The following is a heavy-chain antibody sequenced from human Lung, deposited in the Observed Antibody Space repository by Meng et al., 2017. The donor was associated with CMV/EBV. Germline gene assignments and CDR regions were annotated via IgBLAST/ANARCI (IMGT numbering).Heavy chain of an antibody. CDR1: GYSFSNNW. CDR3: ARRYFDGSGYYLDY. CDR2: IYPGDSDT. Sequence: GXSXKISXKGSGYSFSNNWIGWVRQVPGKALEWMGVIYPGDSDTRYSPSFQGQVTISADKSINPAYLQWSSLEASDTAKYYCARRYFDGSGYYLDYWGQGTXVTVSS. D-gene: IGHD3-22*01. J-gene: IGHJ4*02. V-gene: IGHV5-51*01.